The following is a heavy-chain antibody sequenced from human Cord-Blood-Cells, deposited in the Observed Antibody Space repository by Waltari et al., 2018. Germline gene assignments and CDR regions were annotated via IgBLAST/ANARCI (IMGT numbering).Heavy chain of an antibody. D-gene: IGHD5-18*01. J-gene: IGHJ4*02. V-gene: IGHV1-69*01. Sequence: QVQLVQSGAEVKKPGSSVKVSCKASGGTFSSYAISWVRQAPGQGLEWMGGIIPIFGTANYAQKFQGRVTITADESTSTAYMELSSLRSEDTAVYYCARLCMEVARSYGYYFDYWGQGTLVTVSS. CDR1: GGTFSSYA. CDR2: IIPIFGTA. CDR3: ARLCMEVARSYGYYFDY.